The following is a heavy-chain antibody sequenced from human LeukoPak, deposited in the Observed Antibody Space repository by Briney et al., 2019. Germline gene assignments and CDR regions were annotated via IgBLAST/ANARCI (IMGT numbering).Heavy chain of an antibody. CDR3: AKDAIYGDSGGTDY. J-gene: IGHJ4*02. Sequence: PGGSLRLSCAASGFTFSSYAMSWVRQAPGKGLEWVSAISGSGGSTYYADSVKGRFTTSMDNSKNTLYLQMNSLRAEDTAVYYCAKDAIYGDSGGTDYWGQGTLVTVSS. V-gene: IGHV3-23*01. CDR2: ISGSGGST. D-gene: IGHD4-23*01. CDR1: GFTFSSYA.